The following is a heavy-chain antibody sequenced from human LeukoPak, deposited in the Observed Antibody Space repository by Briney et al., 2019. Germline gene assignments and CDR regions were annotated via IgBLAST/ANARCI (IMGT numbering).Heavy chain of an antibody. CDR3: ARSLELRYFDWLSIDY. V-gene: IGHV4-39*01. CDR1: GGSISSSSYY. CDR2: IYYSGST. D-gene: IGHD3-9*01. Sequence: SETLSLTCTVSGGSISSSSYYWGWIRQPPGKGLEWIGSIYYSGSTYYNPSLKSRVTISVDTSKNQFSLKLSSVTAADTAVYYCARSLELRYFDWLSIDYSGQGTLVTVFS. J-gene: IGHJ4*02.